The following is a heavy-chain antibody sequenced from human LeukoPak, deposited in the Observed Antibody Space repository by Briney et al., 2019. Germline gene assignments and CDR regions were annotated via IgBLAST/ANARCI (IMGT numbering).Heavy chain of an antibody. CDR2: ISGSGGST. CDR1: GFTFSSYA. D-gene: IGHD2-8*02. V-gene: IGHV3-23*01. CDR3: AKDVWWSVS. Sequence: GGSLRLSCAASGFTFSSYAMSWVRQTPGKGLEWVSAISGSGGSTYYADSVKGRFTISRDNSKNTMYLQINSLRAEDTAIYYCAKDVWWSVSWGQGTLVTVSS. J-gene: IGHJ5*02.